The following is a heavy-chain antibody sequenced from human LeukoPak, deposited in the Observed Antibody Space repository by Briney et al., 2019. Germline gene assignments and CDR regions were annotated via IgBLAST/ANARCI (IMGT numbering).Heavy chain of an antibody. J-gene: IGHJ4*02. D-gene: IGHD3-10*01. CDR1: GGSISSSSYY. V-gene: IGHV4-39*07. Sequence: SETLSLTCTVSGGSISSSSYYWGWIRQPPGKGPEWIGSIYYSGSTYYNPSLKSRVTISVDTSKNQFSLKLSSVTAADTAVYYCARDGPYYYGSGSYAFDYWGQGTLVTVSS. CDR3: ARDGPYYYGSGSYAFDY. CDR2: IYYSGST.